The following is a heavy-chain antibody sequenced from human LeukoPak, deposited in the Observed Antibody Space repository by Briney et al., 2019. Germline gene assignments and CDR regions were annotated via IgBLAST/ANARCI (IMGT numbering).Heavy chain of an antibody. D-gene: IGHD4-11*01. CDR3: ARAVTTALFRYYYYMDV. V-gene: IGHV4-61*02. Sequence: PSETLSLTCTVSGGSISSGSYYWSWIPQPAGKGLEGIGRIYTSGSTNYNPSLKSRVTISVDTSKNQFSLKLSSVTAADTAVYYCARAVTTALFRYYYYMDVWGKGTTVTVSS. J-gene: IGHJ6*03. CDR2: IYTSGST. CDR1: GGSISSGSYY.